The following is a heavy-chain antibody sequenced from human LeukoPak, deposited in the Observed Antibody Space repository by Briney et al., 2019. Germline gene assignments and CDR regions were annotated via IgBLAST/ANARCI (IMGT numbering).Heavy chain of an antibody. J-gene: IGHJ6*03. CDR1: GGSFSGYY. CDR2: INHSGST. D-gene: IGHD3-10*01. CDR3: ARGQYYGSGSYYSSYYYYYYMDV. Sequence: PSETLSLTCAVYGGSFSGYYWSWIRQPPGKGLEWIGEINHSGSTNYNPPLKSRVTISVDTSKNQFSLKLSSVTAADTAVYYCARGQYYGSGSYYSSYYYYYYMDVWGKGTTVTVSS. V-gene: IGHV4-34*01.